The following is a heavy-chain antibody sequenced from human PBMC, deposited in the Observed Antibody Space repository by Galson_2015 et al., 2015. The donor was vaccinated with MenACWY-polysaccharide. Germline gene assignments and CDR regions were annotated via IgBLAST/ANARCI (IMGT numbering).Heavy chain of an antibody. CDR1: RGSIRSYY. Sequence: TLSLTCTVSRGSIRSYYWSWIRQPADRGLEYIGRIHATGSTAYNPSFRGRVAMSVDLPRNQLSLRLTSMTASDTAMYYCARRSLDNWYFDLWGRGTLVIVSS. CDR2: IHATGST. J-gene: IGHJ2*01. D-gene: IGHD1-1*01. CDR3: ARRSLDNWYFDL. V-gene: IGHV4-4*07.